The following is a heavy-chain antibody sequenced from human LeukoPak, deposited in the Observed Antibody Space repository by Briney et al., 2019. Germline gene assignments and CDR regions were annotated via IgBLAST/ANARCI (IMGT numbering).Heavy chain of an antibody. V-gene: IGHV3-53*01. CDR3: AGSVGDYDFWSGYPNWYFDL. Sequence: GGSLRLSCAASGFTVSSNCMSWVRQAPGKGLEWVSVIYSGGSTYYADSVKGRFTISRDNSKNTLYPQMNSLRAEDTAVYYCAGSVGDYDFWSGYPNWYFDLWGRGTLVTVSS. CDR2: IYSGGST. D-gene: IGHD3-3*01. CDR1: GFTVSSNC. J-gene: IGHJ2*01.